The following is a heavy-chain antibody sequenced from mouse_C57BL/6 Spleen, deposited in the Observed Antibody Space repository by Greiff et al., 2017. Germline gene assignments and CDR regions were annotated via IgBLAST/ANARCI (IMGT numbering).Heavy chain of an antibody. J-gene: IGHJ2*01. Sequence: EVMLVESGEGLVKPGGSLKLSCAASGFTFSSYAMSWVRQTPEKRLEWVAYISSGGDYIYYADTVKGRFTISRDNARNTLYLQMSSLKSEDTAMYYCTRDLDGFYYFDYWGQGTTLTVSS. CDR1: GFTFSSYA. V-gene: IGHV5-9-1*02. CDR2: ISSGGDYI. CDR3: TRDLDGFYYFDY. D-gene: IGHD2-3*01.